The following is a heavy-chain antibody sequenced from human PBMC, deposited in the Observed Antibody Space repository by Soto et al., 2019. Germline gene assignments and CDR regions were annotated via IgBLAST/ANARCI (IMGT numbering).Heavy chain of an antibody. D-gene: IGHD6-13*01. Sequence: GGSLRLSCAASGFTFSSYGIHWVRQAPGKGLEWVAVIWYDGSNKYYADSVKGRFTISRDNSKNTLYLQMNSLRAEDTAVYYCARGVAAAGTWILCYFDYWGQGTLVTVSS. CDR1: GFTFSSYG. V-gene: IGHV3-33*01. J-gene: IGHJ4*02. CDR3: ARGVAAAGTWILCYFDY. CDR2: IWYDGSNK.